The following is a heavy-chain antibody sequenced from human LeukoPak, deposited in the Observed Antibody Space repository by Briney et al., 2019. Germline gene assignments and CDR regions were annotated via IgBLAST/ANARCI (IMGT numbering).Heavy chain of an antibody. CDR1: GYTFTTSG. J-gene: IGHJ4*02. Sequence: ASVKVSCKASGYTFTTSGISWVRQAPGQGLEWMGWISAYNGNTNYAQKLQGRVTMTTDTSTGTAYMELRNLRSDDTAVYYCARALTAVSQWGQGTLVTVSS. CDR2: ISAYNGNT. CDR3: ARALTAVSQ. D-gene: IGHD4-17*01. V-gene: IGHV1-18*01.